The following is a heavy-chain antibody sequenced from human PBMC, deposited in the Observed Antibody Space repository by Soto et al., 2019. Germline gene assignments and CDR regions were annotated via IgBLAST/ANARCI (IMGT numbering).Heavy chain of an antibody. Sequence: EVQLVESGGGLVQPGGSLRLSCEASGFTFRNYDMHWVRQGTGKGLEWVSGISAAGDPDYADSVEGRFTISRENAQNSFFLQMNSLRVGDTAVYYCARTDRDFYGLDVWGKGTTVIVYS. CDR1: GFTFRNYD. CDR2: ISAAGDP. V-gene: IGHV3-13*05. J-gene: IGHJ6*04. CDR3: ARTDRDFYGLDV.